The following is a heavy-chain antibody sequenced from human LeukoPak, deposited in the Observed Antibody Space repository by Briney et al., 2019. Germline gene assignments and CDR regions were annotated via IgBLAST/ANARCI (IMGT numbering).Heavy chain of an antibody. J-gene: IGHJ6*02. Sequence: ASETLSLTCAVSGGSISSGGYSWSWIRQPPGKGLEWIGYIYHSGSTYYNPSLKSRVTISVDKSKNQFSLKLSSVTAADTAVYYCASTVKQWLAGHYYYGMDVWGQGTTVTVSS. V-gene: IGHV4-30-2*01. CDR2: IYHSGST. CDR3: ASTVKQWLAGHYYYGMDV. CDR1: GGSISSGGYS. D-gene: IGHD6-19*01.